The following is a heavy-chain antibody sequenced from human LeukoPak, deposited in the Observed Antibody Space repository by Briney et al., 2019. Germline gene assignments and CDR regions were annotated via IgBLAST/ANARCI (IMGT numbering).Heavy chain of an antibody. J-gene: IGHJ4*02. D-gene: IGHD1-26*01. Sequence: RSGGSLRLSCAASGFTFDDYGMSWVRQAPGKGLEWVSGINWNGGSTGYADSVKGRFTISRDNAKNSLYLQMNSLRAEDTALYYCARGWGSGSYFDYWGQGTLVTVSS. V-gene: IGHV3-20*04. CDR3: ARGWGSGSYFDY. CDR1: GFTFDDYG. CDR2: INWNGGST.